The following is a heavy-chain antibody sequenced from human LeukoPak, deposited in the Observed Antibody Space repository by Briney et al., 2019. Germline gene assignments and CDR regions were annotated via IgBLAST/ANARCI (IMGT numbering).Heavy chain of an antibody. Sequence: PGGSLRLSCAASGFTFTTYWMTWVRQAPGKGLEWVANIKQDGSDKYYVDSVKGRFTISRDNARKSVYLQMNSLRAEDTAVYYCARVQRGIAVALDYWGQGTLATVSS. D-gene: IGHD6-19*01. V-gene: IGHV3-7*04. CDR3: ARVQRGIAVALDY. CDR1: GFTFTTYW. J-gene: IGHJ4*02. CDR2: IKQDGSDK.